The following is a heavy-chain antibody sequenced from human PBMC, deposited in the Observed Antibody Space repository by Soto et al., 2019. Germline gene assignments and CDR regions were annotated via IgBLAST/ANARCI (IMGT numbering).Heavy chain of an antibody. CDR2: IRSSGDRT. CDR1: GFTFSSYA. V-gene: IGHV3-23*01. D-gene: IGHD1-1*01. Sequence: EVQLLESGGGLVQPGGSLRLSCAASGFTFSSYAMSWVRQAPGKGLEWVSVIRSSGDRTYYADSVKGRFTISRDNYKNTLYMQMNSLRAEDTAVYYCANQQGPGTPYYYAMDVWGQGTTVTVSS. CDR3: ANQQGPGTPYYYAMDV. J-gene: IGHJ6*02.